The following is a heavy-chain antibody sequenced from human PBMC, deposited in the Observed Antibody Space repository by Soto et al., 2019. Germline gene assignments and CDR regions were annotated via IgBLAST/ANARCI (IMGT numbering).Heavy chain of an antibody. V-gene: IGHV3-48*02. D-gene: IGHD2-8*01. CDR1: GFTFSSYS. Sequence: RRLSCAASGFTFSSYSMNWVRQAPGKGLEWVSYIGSSSSSTIYYADSVKGRFTISRDNAKNSLYLQMNSLRDEDTAVYYCARTQWLHNWGQGTLVTVSS. CDR3: ARTQWLHN. J-gene: IGHJ4*02. CDR2: IGSSSSSTI.